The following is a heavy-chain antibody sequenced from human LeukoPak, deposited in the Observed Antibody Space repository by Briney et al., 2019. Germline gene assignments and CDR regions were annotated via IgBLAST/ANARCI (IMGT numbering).Heavy chain of an antibody. V-gene: IGHV4-59*08. CDR3: ARSGAAEGPTHNWFDP. Sequence: SETLSLTCTVSGDSISSYYWSWIRQPPGKGLEWIGYIYYSGSTKYNPSLKSRVTMSLDTSKSHFSLKLTSVSAADTAVYYCARSGAAEGPTHNWFDPWSQGTLITVSS. D-gene: IGHD6-13*01. CDR1: GDSISSYY. CDR2: IYYSGST. J-gene: IGHJ5*02.